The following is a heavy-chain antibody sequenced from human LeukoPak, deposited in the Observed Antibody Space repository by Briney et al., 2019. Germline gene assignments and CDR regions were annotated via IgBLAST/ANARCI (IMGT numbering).Heavy chain of an antibody. CDR1: GFTFSSYW. V-gene: IGHV3-7*01. CDR3: ARGGYSYGSDAFDM. J-gene: IGHJ3*02. CDR2: INQDGSEK. D-gene: IGHD5-18*01. Sequence: PGGSLRLSCAASGFTFSSYWMSWVRQAPGKGLEWVANINQDGSEKYYVDSVKGRFTISRDNAKNSLYLQMNSLRAEDTAVYYCARGGYSYGSDAFDMGGRGTMVTVS.